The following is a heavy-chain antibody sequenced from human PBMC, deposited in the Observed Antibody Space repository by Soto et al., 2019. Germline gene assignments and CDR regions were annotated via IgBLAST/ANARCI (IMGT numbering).Heavy chain of an antibody. CDR1: GYTFTSYD. D-gene: IGHD2-8*01. CDR3: ATAGYCTNGVCQGRSYYYGMDG. J-gene: IGHJ6*02. CDR2: MNPNRGNT. Sequence: ASVKVSCKASGYTFTSYDINWVRQATGQWIAWMGWMNPNRGNTGCAQKFQGRVTMTRNSAISTAYMELSWLRSEDTAVYCGATAGYCTNGVCQGRSYYYGMDGCGQGSTVTVSS. V-gene: IGHV1-8*01.